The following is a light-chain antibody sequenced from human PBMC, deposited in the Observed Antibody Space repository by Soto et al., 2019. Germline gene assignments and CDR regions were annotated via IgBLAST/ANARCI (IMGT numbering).Light chain of an antibody. CDR2: ANN. CDR3: QSYYSSLNHLGV. V-gene: IGLV1-40*01. Sequence: QSVLTQPPSVSGAPGQRVTISCTGSSSNIGAGYDVHWYQHLPGTAPKLLIYANNNRPSGVPDRFSGSKSDTSASLAITGLQAEDEADYYCQSYYSSLNHLGVFGGGTQLTVL. CDR1: SSNIGAGYD. J-gene: IGLJ7*01.